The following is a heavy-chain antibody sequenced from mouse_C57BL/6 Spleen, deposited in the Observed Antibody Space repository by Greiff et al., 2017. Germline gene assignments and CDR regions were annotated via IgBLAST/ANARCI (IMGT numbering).Heavy chain of an antibody. CDR2: ISAGGSYT. J-gene: IGHJ2*01. D-gene: IGHD1-1*01. Sequence: EVKLMESGGGLVKPGGSLKLSCAASGFTFSSYAMSWVRQTPEKRLEWVATISAGGSYTYYPDNVKGRFTISRDNAKNNLYLQMSHLKSEDTAMYYCASTVRENYFDYWGQGTTLTVSS. CDR3: ASTVRENYFDY. V-gene: IGHV5-4*03. CDR1: GFTFSSYA.